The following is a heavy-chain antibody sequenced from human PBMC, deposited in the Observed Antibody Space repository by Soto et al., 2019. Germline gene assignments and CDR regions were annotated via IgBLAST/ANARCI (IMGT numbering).Heavy chain of an antibody. D-gene: IGHD6-13*01. Sequence: GESLKISCKGSGYSFTSYWISWVRQMPGKGLEWMGRIDPSDSYTNYSPSFQGHVTISADKSISTAYLQWSSLKASDTAMYYCARHQAAALESNRTFDYWSQETLVTVSS. CDR2: IDPSDSYT. CDR1: GYSFTSYW. V-gene: IGHV5-10-1*01. J-gene: IGHJ4*02. CDR3: ARHQAAALESNRTFDY.